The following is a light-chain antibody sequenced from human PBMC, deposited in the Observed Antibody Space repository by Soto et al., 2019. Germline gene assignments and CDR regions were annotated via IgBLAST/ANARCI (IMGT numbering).Light chain of an antibody. J-gene: IGKJ4*01. Sequence: DIQMTQSPSSVSASVGDRVTITCRASQGISSWLAWYQQKPGKAPKLLIYAASSLQSGVPSRFSDIGSRTDFPLTIKSLQPEDFATSYCQQDDSFSLTFGGGTKVEIK. CDR3: QQDDSFSLT. CDR1: QGISSW. V-gene: IGKV1-12*01. CDR2: AAS.